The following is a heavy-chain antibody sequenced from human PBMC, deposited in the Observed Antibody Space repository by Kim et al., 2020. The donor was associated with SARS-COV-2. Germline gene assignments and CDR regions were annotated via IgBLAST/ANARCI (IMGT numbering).Heavy chain of an antibody. CDR2: INSDGSST. Sequence: GGSLRLSCAASGFPFSSYWMHWVRQTPGKGLVWVSRINSDGSSTSYADSVRGRFSISRDNAKNTLYLQMNSLRAEDTAVDFCARVISGYYSNFDYWGQGT. D-gene: IGHD3-22*01. CDR1: GFPFSSYW. CDR3: ARVISGYYSNFDY. V-gene: IGHV3-74*01. J-gene: IGHJ4*02.